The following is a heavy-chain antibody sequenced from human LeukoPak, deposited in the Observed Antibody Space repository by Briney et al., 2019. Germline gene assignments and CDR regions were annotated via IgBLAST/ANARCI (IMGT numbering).Heavy chain of an antibody. CDR2: IYYSGRT. V-gene: IGHV4-39*07. J-gene: IGHJ4*02. CDR3: ARGYNKFDY. D-gene: IGHD5-24*01. CDR1: VGSISSSNYY. Sequence: SENLSLTCTVSVGSISSSNYYWCWIRQPPGKGLVWIGRIYYSGRTYYNPSLESRVTISVDTSKNQFSLKLSSVTAADTAVYYCARGYNKFDYWGQGTLVTVSS.